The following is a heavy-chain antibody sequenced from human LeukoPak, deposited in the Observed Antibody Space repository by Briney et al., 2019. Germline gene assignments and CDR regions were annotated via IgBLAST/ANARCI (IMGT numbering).Heavy chain of an antibody. Sequence: PGRSLRLSCVASGLTFSSYGVHWVRQAPGKGLEWVAVIGYDGSNKYYADSVKGRFTISRDNSKNTLYLQMNSLRAEDTAVYYCAKVRYYDSSGPFDYWGQGTLVTVSS. V-gene: IGHV3-33*06. CDR1: GLTFSSYG. D-gene: IGHD3-22*01. J-gene: IGHJ4*02. CDR3: AKVRYYDSSGPFDY. CDR2: IGYDGSNK.